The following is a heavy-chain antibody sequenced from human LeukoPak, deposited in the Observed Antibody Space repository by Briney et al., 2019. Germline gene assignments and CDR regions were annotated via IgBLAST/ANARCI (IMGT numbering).Heavy chain of an antibody. CDR3: ARGGLDSSGWYYFDY. J-gene: IGHJ4*02. D-gene: IGHD6-19*01. Sequence: GGSLRLSCAASGFTFSSYWMSWVRQAPGKGLEWVANIKQDGSEKYYVDSVKGRFTISRDNAKNSLYLQMNSLRAEDTAMYYCARGGLDSSGWYYFDYWGQGTLVTVSS. V-gene: IGHV3-7*01. CDR2: IKQDGSEK. CDR1: GFTFSSYW.